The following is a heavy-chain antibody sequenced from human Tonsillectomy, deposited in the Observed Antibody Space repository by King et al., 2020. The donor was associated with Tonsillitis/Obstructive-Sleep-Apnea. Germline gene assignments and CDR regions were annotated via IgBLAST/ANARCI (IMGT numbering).Heavy chain of an antibody. D-gene: IGHD6-19*01. CDR3: ARERDSSCLGRFDY. Sequence: VQLVESGGGVVQPGRSLRLSCAASGFTFSSYAMHWVRQAPGKGLEWVAVISYDGSNKYYADSVKGRFTISRDNSKNTLYLQMNSLRAEDTAVYYCARERDSSCLGRFDYWGQGTLVTVSS. J-gene: IGHJ4*02. V-gene: IGHV3-30*01. CDR2: ISYDGSNK. CDR1: GFTFSSYA.